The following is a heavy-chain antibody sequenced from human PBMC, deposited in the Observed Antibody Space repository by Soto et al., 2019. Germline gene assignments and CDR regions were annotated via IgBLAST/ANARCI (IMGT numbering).Heavy chain of an antibody. CDR2: IWYDGSNK. Sequence: GGSLRLSCAASGFTFSSYGMHWVRQAPGKGLEWVAVIWYDGSNKYYADSVKGRFTISRDNSKNTLYLQMNSLRAEDTAVYYCARDYSNPLGYYYGMDVWGQGTTVTVSS. J-gene: IGHJ6*02. D-gene: IGHD4-4*01. CDR1: GFTFSSYG. CDR3: ARDYSNPLGYYYGMDV. V-gene: IGHV3-33*01.